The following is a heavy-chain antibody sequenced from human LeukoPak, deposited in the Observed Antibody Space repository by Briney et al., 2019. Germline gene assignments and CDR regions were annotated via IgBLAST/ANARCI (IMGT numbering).Heavy chain of an antibody. D-gene: IGHD2-2*01. CDR1: GFTFRTSP. V-gene: IGHV3-30*04. CDR3: AKAAGLTREAFDY. Sequence: GGSLRLSCAASGFTFRTSPMHWVRQAPGKGLEWVAVISYDGKIKVYADSVKGRFTISRDIAKNMLYLEMNSLRAEDTALYYCAKAAGLTREAFDYWGQGALVTVSS. J-gene: IGHJ4*02. CDR2: ISYDGKIK.